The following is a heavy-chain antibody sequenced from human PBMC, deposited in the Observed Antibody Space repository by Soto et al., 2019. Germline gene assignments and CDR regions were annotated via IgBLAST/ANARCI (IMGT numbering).Heavy chain of an antibody. CDR2: IYWDDDK. CDR1: GFSLSTNGVG. V-gene: IGHV2-5*02. D-gene: IGHD3-16*01. Sequence: QITLKESGPTLVKPTQTLTLTCTFSGFSLSTNGVGVGWIRQPPGKALEWLALIYWDDDKRYRPSLRSRLTITQDTSKNQVVLTMTSMDPVDTDTYYCAHRIRRRWGVYYLDYWGQGILVTVSS. CDR3: AHRIRRRWGVYYLDY. J-gene: IGHJ4*02.